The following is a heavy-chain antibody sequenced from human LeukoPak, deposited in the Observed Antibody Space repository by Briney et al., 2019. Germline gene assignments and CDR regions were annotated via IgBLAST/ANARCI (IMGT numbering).Heavy chain of an antibody. D-gene: IGHD3-10*01. CDR3: ARGLSDYYGSGSWGFEP. CDR1: GWSFIGYY. Sequence: PSETLSLTCAVYGWSFIGYYWSWIRQPPGKGLEWIGEIKHSGSTNYNPSLKSRVTISVDTSKNQFYLHLSSVTDEDTAVYWCARGLSDYYGSGSWGFEPWGQGTLVTVSS. J-gene: IGHJ5*02. V-gene: IGHV4-34*01. CDR2: IKHSGST.